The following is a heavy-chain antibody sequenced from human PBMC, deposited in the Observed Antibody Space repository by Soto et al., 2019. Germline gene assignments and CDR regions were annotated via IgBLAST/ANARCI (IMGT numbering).Heavy chain of an antibody. CDR3: ARDRRGSYDFWSGYYHIDY. Sequence: GGSLRLSCAASGFTVSSNYMSWVRQAPGKGLEWVSVIYSGGSTYYADSVKGRFTISRDNSKNTLYLQMNSLRAEDTAVYYCARDRRGSYDFWSGYYHIDYWGQGTLVTVSS. CDR2: IYSGGST. V-gene: IGHV3-66*01. J-gene: IGHJ4*02. D-gene: IGHD3-3*01. CDR1: GFTVSSNY.